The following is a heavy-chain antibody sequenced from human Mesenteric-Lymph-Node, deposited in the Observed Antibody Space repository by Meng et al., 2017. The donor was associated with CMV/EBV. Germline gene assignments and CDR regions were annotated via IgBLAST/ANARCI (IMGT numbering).Heavy chain of an antibody. CDR3: AKYYFYDSSGHSRGDYFDY. D-gene: IGHD3-22*01. CDR2: ISGSGGST. CDR1: GFSFSGYA. J-gene: IGHJ4*02. V-gene: IGHV3-23*01. Sequence: GGSLRLSCAASGFSFSGYAMSWVRQAPGKGLEWVSGISGSGGSTYYADSVKGRFTISRDNSKNTLYLQMNSLRAEDTAIYYCAKYYFYDSSGHSRGDYFDYWGQGTLVTVSS.